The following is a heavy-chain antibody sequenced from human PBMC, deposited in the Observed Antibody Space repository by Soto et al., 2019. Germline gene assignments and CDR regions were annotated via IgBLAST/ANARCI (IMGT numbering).Heavy chain of an antibody. CDR2: ISDTSRRI. Sequence: GGSLRLSCSASGFNFGSNSMAWVRQAPGKGLEYVASISDTSRRIFHADPLKGRFTISRDNSRNSLYLEMKSLRAEDMALYYCVILAYGKFDFWGQGTLVTVSS. CDR3: VILAYGKFDF. J-gene: IGHJ4*02. CDR1: GFNFGSNS. D-gene: IGHD3-10*01. V-gene: IGHV3-23*01.